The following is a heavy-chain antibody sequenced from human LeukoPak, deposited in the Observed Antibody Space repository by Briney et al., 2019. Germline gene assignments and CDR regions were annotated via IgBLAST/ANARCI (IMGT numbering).Heavy chain of an antibody. CDR1: GFTFSSYA. CDR2: IGGSGDNI. V-gene: IGHV3-23*01. J-gene: IGHJ4*02. Sequence: PGGSLRLSCAASGFTFSSYAMKWVRQAPGKGLQWVSVIGGSGDNIHYADSVKGRFTISRDNSKNTLYLQMNSLRAEDTAVYYCANYMQRSPFDYWGQGTLVTVSS. CDR3: ANYMQRSPFDY. D-gene: IGHD6-25*01.